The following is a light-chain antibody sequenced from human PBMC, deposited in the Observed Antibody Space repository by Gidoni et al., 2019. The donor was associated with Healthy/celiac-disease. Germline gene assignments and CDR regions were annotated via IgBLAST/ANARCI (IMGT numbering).Light chain of an antibody. V-gene: IGKV3-15*01. CDR2: GAS. CDR1: QSVSSN. J-gene: IGKJ1*01. CDR3: QQYNNWPPWT. Sequence: EIVMTQSPATLSVSPGERATLSCRASQSVSSNLAWYQQKPGKAPRLLIYGASTRDTGIQARFSGSGSGTEFNLTISSLQSEDFAVYYCQQYNNWPPWTFGQGTKVEIK.